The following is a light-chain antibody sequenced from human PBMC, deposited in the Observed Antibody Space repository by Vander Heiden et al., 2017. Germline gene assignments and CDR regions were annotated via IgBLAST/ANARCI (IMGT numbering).Light chain of an antibody. CDR1: TGVVTSAYY. J-gene: IGLJ2*01. Sequence: QTVVTQAPSLTASPGATVTLTCASSTGVVTSAYYPNWFQQKPGQAPRALIYSTGNKHSWTPARFSGTLLGGKAALTLSSVQPEDEAEYYCLLYFGGEAVFGGGTKLTV. CDR2: STG. V-gene: IGLV7-43*01. CDR3: LLYFGGEAV.